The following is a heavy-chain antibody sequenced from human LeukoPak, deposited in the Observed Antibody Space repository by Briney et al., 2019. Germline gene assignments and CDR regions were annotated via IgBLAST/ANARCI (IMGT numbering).Heavy chain of an antibody. V-gene: IGHV3-7*04. CDR3: ARDRDYYNYFEY. Sequence: PGGSLRLSCAASGFNFSNYWMTWVRQAPGKGLEWVANIKHDGSEKYYVDSVKGRFTISRDNAKNSLYLQMNSLRGEDTAVYYCARDRDYYNYFEYWGQGTLVTVSS. CDR2: IKHDGSEK. J-gene: IGHJ4*02. D-gene: IGHD3-10*01. CDR1: GFNFSNYW.